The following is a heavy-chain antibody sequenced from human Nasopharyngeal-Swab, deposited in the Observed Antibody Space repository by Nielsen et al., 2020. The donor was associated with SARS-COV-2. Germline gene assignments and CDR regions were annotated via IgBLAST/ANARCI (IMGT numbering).Heavy chain of an antibody. V-gene: IGHV3-9*01. D-gene: IGHD5-18*01. CDR3: AKARRTDTYGYECFDS. CDR2: ITWNSGNK. CDR1: GLTLENYA. J-gene: IGHJ4*02. Sequence: GGSLRLSCAASGLTLENYAMHWVRQPPGKGREGVSGITWNSGNKGYAESVQGRFTISRDNARNSLYLQMNSQRAEDTALYYCAKARRTDTYGYECFDSWGQGTLVTVSS.